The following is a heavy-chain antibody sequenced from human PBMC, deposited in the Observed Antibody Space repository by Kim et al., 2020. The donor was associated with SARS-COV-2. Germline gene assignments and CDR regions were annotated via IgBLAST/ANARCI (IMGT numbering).Heavy chain of an antibody. J-gene: IGHJ3*02. CDR3: ARDVLNAFDI. CDR2: I. V-gene: IGHV3-21*01. Sequence: ISYADSGKGRFTISRDNANNSLYLQMNSLRAEDTAVYYCARDVLNAFDIWGQGTMVTVSS.